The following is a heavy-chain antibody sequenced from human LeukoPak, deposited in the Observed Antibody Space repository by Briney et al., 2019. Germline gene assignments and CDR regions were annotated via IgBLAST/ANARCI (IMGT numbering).Heavy chain of an antibody. Sequence: ASVKVSCKASGYTFTSYYMRWVRQAPGQGLGWMGLINPSGSSTSYAQKFQGRLSLTRDMSTSTDYMELSSLRSEDTAVYYCARDNSVGDTAWWFDPWGQGTLVTVSS. CDR3: ARDNSVGDTAWWFDP. CDR1: GYTFTSYY. D-gene: IGHD1-26*01. CDR2: INPSGSST. J-gene: IGHJ5*02. V-gene: IGHV1-46*01.